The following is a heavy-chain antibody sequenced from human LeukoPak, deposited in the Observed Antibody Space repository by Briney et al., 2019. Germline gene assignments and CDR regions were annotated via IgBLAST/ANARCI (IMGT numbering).Heavy chain of an antibody. CDR3: AREGSATARPFVSNDY. V-gene: IGHV4-4*07. CDR2: IHTSRNS. CDR1: GGSISNYY. Sequence: SETLSLTCTVSGGSISNYYWSWIRQPAGKGLEWIGRIHTSRNSDYNPSLKSRVTMSVDTSKNQFSLKLSSVTAADTAVYYCAREGSATARPFVSNDYWGQGTLVTVSS. J-gene: IGHJ4*02. D-gene: IGHD6-6*01.